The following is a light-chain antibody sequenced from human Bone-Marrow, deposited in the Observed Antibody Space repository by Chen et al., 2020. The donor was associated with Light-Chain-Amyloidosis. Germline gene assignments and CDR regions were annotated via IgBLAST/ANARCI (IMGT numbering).Light chain of an antibody. CDR2: EDD. V-gene: IGLV6-57*01. CDR1: SGSIATNY. J-gene: IGLJ3*02. Sequence: NFMLTQPHSVSESPGKTVIISCTRSSGSIATNYVQWYQQRPGSSPTTVIYEDDQRPSGVPERFAGSIDRSSNSASLTISGLKTEDEADYYCQSYQGSSQGVFGGGTKLPVL. CDR3: QSYQGSSQGV.